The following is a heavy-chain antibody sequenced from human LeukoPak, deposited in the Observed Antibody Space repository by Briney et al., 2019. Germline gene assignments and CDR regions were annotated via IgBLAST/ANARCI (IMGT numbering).Heavy chain of an antibody. CDR1: GGTFSSYA. Sequence: SVKVSCKASGGTFSSYAISWVRQAPGQGLEWMGGIIPIFGTANYAQKFQGRVTITADESTSTAYMELSSLRSGDTAVYYCARATIDILTGYYKIDAFDIWGQGTMVTVSS. D-gene: IGHD3-9*01. J-gene: IGHJ3*02. V-gene: IGHV1-69*01. CDR2: IIPIFGTA. CDR3: ARATIDILTGYYKIDAFDI.